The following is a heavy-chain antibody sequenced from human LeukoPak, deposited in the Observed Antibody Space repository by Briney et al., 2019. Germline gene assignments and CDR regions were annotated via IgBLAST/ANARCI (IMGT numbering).Heavy chain of an antibody. V-gene: IGHV3-48*01. Sequence: GGSLRLSCAASGFTFSSHNMNWVRQAPGKGLEWVSYISTSSTIVYYAESVKGRFTISRDNAKTSLYLQMNSLRAEDTAVYYCARDRYSMSSASDYWGQGTLVTVSS. J-gene: IGHJ4*02. CDR2: ISTSSTIV. CDR3: ARDRYSMSSASDY. CDR1: GFTFSSHN. D-gene: IGHD6-6*01.